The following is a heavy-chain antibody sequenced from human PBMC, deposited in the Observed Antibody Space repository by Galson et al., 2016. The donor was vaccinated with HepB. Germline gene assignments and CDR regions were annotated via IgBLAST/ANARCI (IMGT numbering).Heavy chain of an antibody. CDR3: ATITIFGGGAMDV. D-gene: IGHD3-3*01. Sequence: SLRLSCAASGFTFSSYWMSWVRQAPGKGLEWVANIKQDGSEKDYVDSVKGRFTISRDNAKNSVYLQMNSLRAEDTAVYYCATITIFGGGAMDVWGQGTTVTVSS. CDR2: IKQDGSEK. V-gene: IGHV3-7*01. CDR1: GFTFSSYW. J-gene: IGHJ6*02.